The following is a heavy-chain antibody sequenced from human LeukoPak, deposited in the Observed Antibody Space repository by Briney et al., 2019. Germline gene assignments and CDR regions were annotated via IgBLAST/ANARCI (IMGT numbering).Heavy chain of an antibody. V-gene: IGHV1-8*01. CDR3: VRDGEGVAISVNYWFDP. CDR1: GFTFTSYD. CDR2: MNPNNGNT. Sequence: GASVKVSCKASGFTFTSYDINWVRQASGQGLEWTGWMNPNNGNTGYAQKFQGRVTMTRDTSISTAYMELRGLRSEDTAVYYCVRDGEGVAISVNYWFDPWGQGTLVTVSS. J-gene: IGHJ5*02. D-gene: IGHD3-10*01.